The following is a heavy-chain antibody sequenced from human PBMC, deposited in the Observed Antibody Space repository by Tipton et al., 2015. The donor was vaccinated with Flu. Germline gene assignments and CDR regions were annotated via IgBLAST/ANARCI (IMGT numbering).Heavy chain of an antibody. V-gene: IGHV1-46*01. Sequence: QVQLVQSGAEVKKPGASVKVSCKASGYTFASHYVHWVRQAPGQGLEWMSIINPSDGSTSYAQKFQGRVTVTRDTSRSTVYMEVNSLRSEDTAVYYCARVNYHDSSGAHCDYWGQGSLVTVSS. CDR1: GYTFASHY. CDR2: INPSDGST. J-gene: IGHJ4*02. CDR3: ARVNYHDSSGAHCDY. D-gene: IGHD3-22*01.